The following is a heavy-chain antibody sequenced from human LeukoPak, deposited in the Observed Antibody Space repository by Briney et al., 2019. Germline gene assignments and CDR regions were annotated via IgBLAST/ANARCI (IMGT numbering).Heavy chain of an antibody. CDR1: GGTFSSYA. Sequence: SVKVSCKASGGTFSSYAISWVRQAPGQGLEWMGRIIPILGIANYAQKFQGRVTITADKSTSTAYMELSSLRSEDTAVYYCTTESPSYQPPFDYWGQGTLVTVSS. J-gene: IGHJ4*02. D-gene: IGHD2-2*01. CDR3: TTESPSYQPPFDY. V-gene: IGHV1-69*04. CDR2: IIPILGIA.